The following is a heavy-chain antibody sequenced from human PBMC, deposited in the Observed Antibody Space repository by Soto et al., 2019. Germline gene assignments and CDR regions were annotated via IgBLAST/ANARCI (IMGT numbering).Heavy chain of an antibody. CDR3: AKARGGKLRFLEWLLPGDY. V-gene: IGHV3-23*01. Sequence: GGSLRLSCAASGFTLSSYAMSWVRQAPGKGLEWVSAISGSGGSTYYADSVKGRFTISRDNSKNTLYLQMNSLRAEDTAVYYCAKARGGKLRFLEWLLPGDYWGQGTLVTVSS. CDR1: GFTLSSYA. J-gene: IGHJ4*02. D-gene: IGHD3-3*01. CDR2: ISGSGGST.